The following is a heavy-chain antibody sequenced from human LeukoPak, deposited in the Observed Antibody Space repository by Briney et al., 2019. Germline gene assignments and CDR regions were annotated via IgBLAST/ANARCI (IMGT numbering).Heavy chain of an antibody. V-gene: IGHV1-2*02. CDR2: INPNSGGT. CDR1: GYTFTGYY. D-gene: IGHD3-22*01. CDR3: ARWLNYYDSSGYRYYFDY. Sequence: ASVKVSCKASGYTFTGYYMHWVRQAPGQGLEWMGWINPNSGGTNYAQKFQGRVTMTRDTSISTAYMELSRLRSDDTAVYYCARWLNYYDSSGYRYYFDYWGKGTLVTVS. J-gene: IGHJ4*02.